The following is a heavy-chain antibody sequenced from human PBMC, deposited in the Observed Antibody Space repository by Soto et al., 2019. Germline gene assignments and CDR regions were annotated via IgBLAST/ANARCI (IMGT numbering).Heavy chain of an antibody. Sequence: SGPTLVNPAQTLTLTCTFSGFSLSTSGMCVSWIRQPPGKALEWLALIDWDDDKYYSTSLKTRLTISKDTSKNQVVLTMTNMDPVDTATYYCSLFPREPWYCYGIDVWAQRTTVTVSS. CDR1: GFSLSTSGMC. V-gene: IGHV2-70*01. J-gene: IGHJ6*02. CDR3: SLFPREPWYCYGIDV. D-gene: IGHD1-26*01. CDR2: IDWDDDK.